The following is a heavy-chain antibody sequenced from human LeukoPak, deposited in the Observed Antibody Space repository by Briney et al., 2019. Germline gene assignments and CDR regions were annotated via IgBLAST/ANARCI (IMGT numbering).Heavy chain of an antibody. J-gene: IGHJ3*02. CDR2: SGNKANGNTT. Sequence: GGSLRLSCAASGFTFSDHYMDWVRQAPGKGLEWVGRSGNKANGNTTEYAASVNGRFTISRDDSKNSLYLQMNSLKTEDTAMYYCVTSYTSGWFGAFDIWGQGTMVTVSS. CDR3: VTSYTSGWFGAFDI. CDR1: GFTFSDHY. V-gene: IGHV3-72*01. D-gene: IGHD6-19*01.